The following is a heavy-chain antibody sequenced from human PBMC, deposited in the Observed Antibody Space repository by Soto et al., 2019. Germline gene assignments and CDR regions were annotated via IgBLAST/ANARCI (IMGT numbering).Heavy chain of an antibody. Sequence: GGSLRLSCAASGFTFSSYAMSWVRQAPGKGLEWVSAISGSGGSTYYADSVKGRFTISRDNSKNTLYLQMNSLRAEDTAVYYCAKAQGIAAAGTNWFDPWGQGTLVTVSS. J-gene: IGHJ5*02. CDR3: AKAQGIAAAGTNWFDP. CDR2: ISGSGGST. V-gene: IGHV3-23*01. CDR1: GFTFSSYA. D-gene: IGHD6-13*01.